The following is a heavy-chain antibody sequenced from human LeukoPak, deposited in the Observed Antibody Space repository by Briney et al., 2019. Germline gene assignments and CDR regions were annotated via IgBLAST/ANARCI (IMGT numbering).Heavy chain of an antibody. CDR1: VGSISSSSYY. CDR3: ASLGYSYGRYYYYGMDV. J-gene: IGHJ6*02. CDR2: IYYSGST. Sequence: SETLSLTRIVPVGSISSSSYYSGWIRQHPRNGLEWLGCIYYSGSTYYNPSLKSRVTISVDPSKNQFSLKLSSVTAADTAVYYCASLGYSYGRYYYYGMDVWGQGTTVTVSS. D-gene: IGHD5-18*01. V-gene: IGHV4-39*01.